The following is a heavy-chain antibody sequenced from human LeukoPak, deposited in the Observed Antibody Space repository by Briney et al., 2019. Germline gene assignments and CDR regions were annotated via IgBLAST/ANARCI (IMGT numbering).Heavy chain of an antibody. D-gene: IGHD3-16*01. CDR3: ARDLGIDY. J-gene: IGHJ4*02. CDR1: GFTFSSYA. Sequence: GGSLRLSCAASGFTFSSYAMSWVRQAPGKGLEWVSAISGSGSTIYYADSVKGRFTISRDNAKNSLYLQVNSLRAEDTAVYYCARDLGIDYWGQGTLVTVSS. V-gene: IGHV3-23*01. CDR2: ISGSGSTI.